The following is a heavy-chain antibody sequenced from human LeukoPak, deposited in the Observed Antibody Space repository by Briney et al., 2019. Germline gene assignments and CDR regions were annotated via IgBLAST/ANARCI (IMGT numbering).Heavy chain of an antibody. CDR2: IIPILGIA. CDR3: ATTRWHPFDIVVVPALSAYGYYYGMDV. V-gene: IGHV1-69*04. J-gene: IGHJ6*02. D-gene: IGHD2-2*01. Sequence: GGSLRLSCAASGFTFSSYAISWVRQAPGQGLEWMGRIIPILGIANYAQKFQGRVTITADKSTSTAYMELSSLRSEDTAVYYCATTRWHPFDIVVVPALSAYGYYYGMDVWGQGTTVTVSS. CDR1: GFTFSSYA.